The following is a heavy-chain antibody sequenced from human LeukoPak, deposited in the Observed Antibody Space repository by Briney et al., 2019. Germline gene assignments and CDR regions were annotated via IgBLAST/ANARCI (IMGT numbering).Heavy chain of an antibody. V-gene: IGHV3-66*01. CDR1: GFTVSNYY. Sequence: GGSLRLSCAASGFTVSNYYMSWFRQPPGKGLEWVSVMYTGGGRYYGDSVKGRFTISRDNSKNTVFLQMNSLRVEDTALYYCTRGQSYCGADCYSDWGQGTLVTVSS. CDR3: TRGQSYCGADCYSD. J-gene: IGHJ4*02. CDR2: MYTGGGR. D-gene: IGHD2-21*02.